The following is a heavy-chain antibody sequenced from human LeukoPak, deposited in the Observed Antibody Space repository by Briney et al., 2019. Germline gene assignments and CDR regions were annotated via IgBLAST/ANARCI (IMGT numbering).Heavy chain of an antibody. CDR2: IRYDGSNK. V-gene: IGHV3-30*02. CDR3: AKGGGSYYVYFDY. D-gene: IGHD1-26*01. Sequence: GGSLRLSCAASGFTFSSYGMHWVRQAPGKGLEWVAFIRYDGSNKYYADSVKGRFTISSDNSKNTLYLQMNSLRAEDTAVYYCAKGGGSYYVYFDYWGQGTLVTVSS. CDR1: GFTFSSYG. J-gene: IGHJ4*02.